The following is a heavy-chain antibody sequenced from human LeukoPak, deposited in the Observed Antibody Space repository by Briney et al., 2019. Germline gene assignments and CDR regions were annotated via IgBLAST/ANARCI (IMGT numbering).Heavy chain of an antibody. Sequence: GASVKVSCKASGGTFSSYAISWARQAPGQGLEWMGWINPNSGGTNYAQKLQGRVTMTRDTSISTAYMELSRLRSDDTAVYYCASWAYYYDSSDIDYWGQGTLVTVSS. V-gene: IGHV1-2*02. CDR1: GGTFSSYA. CDR2: INPNSGGT. CDR3: ASWAYYYDSSDIDY. J-gene: IGHJ4*02. D-gene: IGHD3-22*01.